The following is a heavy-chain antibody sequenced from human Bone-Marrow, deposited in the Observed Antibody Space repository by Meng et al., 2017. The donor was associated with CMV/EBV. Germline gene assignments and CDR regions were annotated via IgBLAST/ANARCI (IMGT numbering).Heavy chain of an antibody. V-gene: IGHV3-23*01. J-gene: IGHJ4*02. CDR2: ISGSGGST. Sequence: GESLKISCAASGFTFSSYAMSWVRQAPGKGLEWVSAISGSGGSTYYADSVKGRFTISRDNSKNTLYLQMNSLRAEDTAVYYCARDLPHYSLDYWGQGTLVTVSS. CDR1: GFTFSSYA. CDR3: ARDLPHYSLDY. D-gene: IGHD4-11*01.